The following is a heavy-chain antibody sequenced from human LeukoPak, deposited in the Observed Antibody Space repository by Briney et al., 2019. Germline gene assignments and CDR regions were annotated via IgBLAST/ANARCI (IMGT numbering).Heavy chain of an antibody. CDR2: INHSGST. V-gene: IGHV4-34*01. CDR1: GGSFSGYY. CDR3: ARLKRSFYYGSGSYYNFFDY. J-gene: IGHJ4*02. Sequence: PSETLSLTCAVYGGSFSGYYRSWIRQPPGKGLEWIGEINHSGSTNYNPSLKSRVTISVDTSKNQFSLKLSSVTAADTAVYYCARLKRSFYYGSGSYYNFFDYWGQGTLVTVSS. D-gene: IGHD3-10*01.